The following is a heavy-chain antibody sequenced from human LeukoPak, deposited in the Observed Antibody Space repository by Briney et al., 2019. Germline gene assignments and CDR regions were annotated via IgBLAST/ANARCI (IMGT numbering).Heavy chain of an antibody. CDR3: ATAGDYYDSSGYYL. CDR2: IWYDGSNK. D-gene: IGHD3-22*01. J-gene: IGHJ5*02. V-gene: IGHV3-33*01. CDR1: GFTFSSYG. Sequence: GASLRLSCAASGFTFSSYGMHWVRQAPGKGLEWVAVIWYDGSNKYYADSVKGRFTISRDNSKNTLYLQMNSLRAEDTAVYYCATAGDYYDSSGYYLWGQGTLVTVSS.